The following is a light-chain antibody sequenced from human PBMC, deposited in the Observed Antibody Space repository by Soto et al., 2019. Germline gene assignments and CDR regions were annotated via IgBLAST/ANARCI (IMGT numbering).Light chain of an antibody. CDR3: QSYDSGNPWV. CDR2: EDN. J-gene: IGLJ3*02. Sequence: NFMLTQPNSVSESPGKTVTISCTRSSGGIASNYVQWYQLRPGSAPTTVIYEDNQRPSGVPDRFSGSIDSSSNSASLTISGLKTEDEADYYCQSYDSGNPWVFGGGTKLTVL. CDR1: SGGIASNY. V-gene: IGLV6-57*04.